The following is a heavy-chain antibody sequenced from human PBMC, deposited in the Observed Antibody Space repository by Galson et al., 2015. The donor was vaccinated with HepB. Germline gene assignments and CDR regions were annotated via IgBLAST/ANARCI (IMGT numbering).Heavy chain of an antibody. Sequence: SLRLSCAASGFTFRSSEMTWVRQAPGKGLEWISYISGGGETTYYADSVKGRFTASRDNAEGSLYLQMNSLRAEDTAVYYCARVRANQVQDFDYWGQGALVTVSP. CDR3: ARVRANQVQDFDY. D-gene: IGHD1-1*01. CDR1: GFTFRSSE. J-gene: IGHJ4*02. V-gene: IGHV3-48*03. CDR2: ISGGGETT.